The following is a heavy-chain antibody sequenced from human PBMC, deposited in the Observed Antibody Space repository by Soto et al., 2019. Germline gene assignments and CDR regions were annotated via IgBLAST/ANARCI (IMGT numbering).Heavy chain of an antibody. CDR2: VNPSGGHT. CDR1: GDTFTNYY. J-gene: IGHJ4*02. CDR3: ARGGRVVVVTAAFDY. D-gene: IGHD2-21*02. Sequence: QVQLMQSGAEVKKPGASVKVSCKASGDTFTNYYIHWVRQAPGQGLEWMGTVNPSGGHTTYSQNFLGRVTRTXXXCXGTLYMELTSLTSDDTAVYYCARGGRVVVVTAAFDYWGQGTLVTVSS. V-gene: IGHV1-46*01.